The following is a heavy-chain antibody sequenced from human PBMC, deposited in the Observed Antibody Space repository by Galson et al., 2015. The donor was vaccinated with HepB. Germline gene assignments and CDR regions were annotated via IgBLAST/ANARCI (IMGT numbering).Heavy chain of an antibody. J-gene: IGHJ4*02. Sequence: QSGAEVKKSGESLEISFQGSGYTFSHYWIAWVRQMPGKGLEWMGVIYPDDSETRYSPAFQGQATISADKSISTVYLQWSSLKASDTAMYFCARFGGGTFIKHYYDYWGQGALVTVSS. CDR1: GYTFSHYW. V-gene: IGHV5-51*01. CDR2: IYPDDSET. D-gene: IGHD2-15*01. CDR3: ARFGGGTFIKHYYDY.